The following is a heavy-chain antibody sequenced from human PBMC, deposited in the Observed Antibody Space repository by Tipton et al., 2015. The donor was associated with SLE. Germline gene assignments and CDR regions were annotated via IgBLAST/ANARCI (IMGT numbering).Heavy chain of an antibody. D-gene: IGHD1-26*01. V-gene: IGHV4-59*01. Sequence: TLSLTCSVSIDSLRTYYWSWVRQPPGEGLEWIGNIYYHARTNYNPSLESRVTISVDMSKNELSLKVTSVTTADTAVYYCARVPSGQGAYHFDSWGQGTRVIVS. CDR2: IYYHART. CDR1: IDSLRTYY. J-gene: IGHJ4*02. CDR3: ARVPSGQGAYHFDS.